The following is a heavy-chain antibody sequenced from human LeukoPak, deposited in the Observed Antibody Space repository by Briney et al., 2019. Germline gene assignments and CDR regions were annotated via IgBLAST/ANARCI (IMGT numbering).Heavy chain of an antibody. CDR3: ARELGYRGYSYGAEVDY. J-gene: IGHJ4*02. CDR2: INPNSGST. V-gene: IGHV1-2*06. D-gene: IGHD5-18*01. Sequence: ASVKVSCKASGYTFTGYYVHWVRQAPGQGLEWMGRINPNSGSTNYAQKFQGRVTMTRDTSISTAYMELSRLRSDDTAVYYCARELGYRGYSYGAEVDYWGQGTLVTVSS. CDR1: GYTFTGYY.